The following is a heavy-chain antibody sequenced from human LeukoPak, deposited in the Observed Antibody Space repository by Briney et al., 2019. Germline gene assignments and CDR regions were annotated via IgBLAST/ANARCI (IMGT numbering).Heavy chain of an antibody. CDR2: IYSGGGT. V-gene: IGHV3-66*01. J-gene: IGHJ4*02. CDR3: ARADYGDYLFDY. D-gene: IGHD4-17*01. Sequence: GGSLRLSCAASGFTVSANYMSWVRQAPGKGLEWVSVIYSGGGTYYADSVKGRFTISRDSSKNTLFLQMNSLRAEDTAVYFCARADYGDYLFDYWGQGTLVTVSS. CDR1: GFTVSANY.